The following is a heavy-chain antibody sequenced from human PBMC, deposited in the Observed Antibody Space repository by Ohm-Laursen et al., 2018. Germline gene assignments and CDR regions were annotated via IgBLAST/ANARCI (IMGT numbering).Heavy chain of an antibody. D-gene: IGHD3-22*01. V-gene: IGHV3-9*01. Sequence: SLRLSCTDSGFTFDDYAMHWVRQAPGKGLEWVSGISWNSGSIGYADSVKGRFTISRDNAKNSLYLQMNSLRAEDTALYYCAKAYYYDSSGYLHDAFDIWGQGTMVTVSS. CDR1: GFTFDDYA. J-gene: IGHJ3*02. CDR2: ISWNSGSI. CDR3: AKAYYYDSSGYLHDAFDI.